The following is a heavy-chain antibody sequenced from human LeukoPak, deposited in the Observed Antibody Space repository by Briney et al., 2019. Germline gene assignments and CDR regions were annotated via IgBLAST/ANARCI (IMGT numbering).Heavy chain of an antibody. CDR3: ARANREYSSPYYFDF. V-gene: IGHV3-7*01. J-gene: IGHJ4*02. CDR2: IKEDGNEI. D-gene: IGHD6-6*01. CDR1: GFSPSSRW. Sequence: PGGSLRLSCAVSGFSPSSRWLTCVRGATGKGGEGVANIKEDGNEIYYGDSVKGRFTISRDNSKNPLFLQMNSLRAEDTAVYYCARANREYSSPYYFDFWGQGTLVTVSS.